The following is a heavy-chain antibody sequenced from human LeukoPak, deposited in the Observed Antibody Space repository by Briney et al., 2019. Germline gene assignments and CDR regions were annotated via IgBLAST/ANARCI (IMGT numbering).Heavy chain of an antibody. CDR2: IYDSENT. CDR1: GDSLSSGGYY. J-gene: IGHJ5*02. V-gene: IGHV4-31*03. D-gene: IGHD1-14*01. CDR3: ARESSLRNVGT. Sequence: SETLSLTCTVSGDSLSSGGYYWSWIRQHPGTGLEWIGYIYDSENTYYNPSLKSRVTISADTSKNQSSLRLTSATAADTAVYYWARESSLRNVGTWCQGTVVTVSS.